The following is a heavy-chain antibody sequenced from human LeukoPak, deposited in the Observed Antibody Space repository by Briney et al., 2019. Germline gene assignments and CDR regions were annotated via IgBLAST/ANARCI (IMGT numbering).Heavy chain of an antibody. V-gene: IGHV4-4*07. CDR1: GGSINIYY. Sequence: SETLSLTCSVSGGSINIYYWSWIRQPAGKGLEWIGRIYTSGSTNYKPSLKSRVTMSVDTSKNQISLKLSSVTAADTAVYYCARQSDIVATIGYWGQGTLVTVSS. J-gene: IGHJ4*02. D-gene: IGHD5-12*01. CDR3: ARQSDIVATIGY. CDR2: IYTSGST.